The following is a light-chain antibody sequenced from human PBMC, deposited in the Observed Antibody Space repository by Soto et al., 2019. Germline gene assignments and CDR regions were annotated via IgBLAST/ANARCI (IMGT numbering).Light chain of an antibody. CDR1: QTVGTY. Sequence: EIVLTQFPATLSLFPGETATLSCRASQTVGTYLAWYQQKPGQAPRLLISDASNRATGVPTRFSGSGSGTDFTLTISSLEPEDLAVYFCQQRNNWPRITFGQGTRLEIK. J-gene: IGKJ5*01. CDR2: DAS. CDR3: QQRNNWPRIT. V-gene: IGKV3-11*01.